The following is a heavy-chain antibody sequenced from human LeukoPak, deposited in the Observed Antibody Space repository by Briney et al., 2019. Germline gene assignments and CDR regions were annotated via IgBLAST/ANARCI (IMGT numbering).Heavy chain of an antibody. D-gene: IGHD6-13*01. Sequence: SETLSLTCTVSGGSLSSYYWSWIRQPPGKGLEWNGYIYYSGSTNYNPYRKSRVTISVDTSKNQFSLKLSSVTAADTAVYYCADHIAAAGHHYFDYWGQGTLVTVSS. CDR1: GGSLSSYY. J-gene: IGHJ4*02. V-gene: IGHV4-59*12. CDR2: IYYSGST. CDR3: ADHIAAAGHHYFDY.